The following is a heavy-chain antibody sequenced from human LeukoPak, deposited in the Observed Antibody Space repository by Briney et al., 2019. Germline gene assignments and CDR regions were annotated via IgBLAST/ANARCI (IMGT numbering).Heavy chain of an antibody. V-gene: IGHV4-39*01. J-gene: IGHJ5*02. CDR3: ALIRGYCRT. CDR1: GGSISGSSYY. CDR2: IYYRGST. Sequence: PSETLSLTCTVSGGSISGSSYYWGWIRPPPGKGLEGIGSIYYRGSTYYNPTLTSRVTVSVDTPKNQSSLKLSPVTAADTAVYYCALIRGYCRTWGQGTLVTVSS. D-gene: IGHD2-15*01.